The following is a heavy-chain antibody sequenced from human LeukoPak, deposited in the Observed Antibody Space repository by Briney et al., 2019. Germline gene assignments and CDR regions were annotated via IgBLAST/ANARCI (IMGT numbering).Heavy chain of an antibody. V-gene: IGHV1-69*05. J-gene: IGHJ4*02. CDR3: ARDMGAMPVVY. D-gene: IGHD1-26*01. CDR2: IIPIFGTA. Sequence: ASVKVSCKASGGTFSSYAISWVRQAPGQGLEWMGRIIPIFGTANYAQKFQGRVTITTDESTSTAYMELSSLRSEDTAVYYCARDMGAMPVVYWGQGTLVTVSS. CDR1: GGTFSSYA.